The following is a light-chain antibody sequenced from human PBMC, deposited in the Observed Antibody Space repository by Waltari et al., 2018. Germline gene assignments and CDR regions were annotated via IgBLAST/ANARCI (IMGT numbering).Light chain of an antibody. CDR3: QQSYNAPYT. V-gene: IGKV1-39*01. CDR2: VAS. Sequence: DIQMTQSPSSVSASVGDRVTISCRASQCISGYLNWYQQKPGKAPKFLIYVASSLQSGVPSRVSGSGSGTYFTLTITSLRPEDFATYYCQQSYNAPYTFGQGTNLEIK. J-gene: IGKJ2*01. CDR1: QCISGY.